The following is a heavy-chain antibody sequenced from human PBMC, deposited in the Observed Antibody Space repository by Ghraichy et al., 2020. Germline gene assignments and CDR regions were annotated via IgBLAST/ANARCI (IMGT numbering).Heavy chain of an antibody. Sequence: LSLTCAASGFTFSSYWMHWVRQAPGKGLVWVSRINSDGSSTSYADSVKGRFTISRDNAKNTLYLQMNSLRAEDTAVYYCARGFPYYDILTGYGSYGMDVWGQGTTVTVSS. D-gene: IGHD3-9*01. V-gene: IGHV3-74*01. CDR1: GFTFSSYW. J-gene: IGHJ6*02. CDR2: INSDGSST. CDR3: ARGFPYYDILTGYGSYGMDV.